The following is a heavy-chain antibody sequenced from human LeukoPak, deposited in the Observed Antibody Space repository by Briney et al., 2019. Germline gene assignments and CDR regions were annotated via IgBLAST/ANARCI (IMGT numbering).Heavy chain of an antibody. Sequence: PSETLSLTCTVSGGSINTYYWGWIRQPSGKGLEWIGNIYSSGSTNYNPSLKSRVTISVDTSKNQFSLKLTSVTAADTAVYYCARDALRITIFGVVTNWFDPWGQGTLVAVSS. V-gene: IGHV4-59*12. D-gene: IGHD3-3*01. CDR3: ARDALRITIFGVVTNWFDP. CDR2: IYSSGST. CDR1: GGSINTYY. J-gene: IGHJ5*02.